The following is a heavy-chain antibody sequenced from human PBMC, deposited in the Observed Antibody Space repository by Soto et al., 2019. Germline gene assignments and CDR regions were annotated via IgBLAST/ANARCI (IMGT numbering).Heavy chain of an antibody. CDR3: ARSYDILTGYSGFDY. Sequence: EVQLVESGGGLVKPGGPLRPSFPASGFTFSRYTMNWVRRAPGKGLGWVSSISGSSSYIYYADSVKGRFTISRDNAKNSLYLQMNSLRAEDTAVYYCARSYDILTGYSGFDYWGQGTLVTVSS. CDR2: ISGSSSYI. CDR1: GFTFSRYT. V-gene: IGHV3-21*01. D-gene: IGHD3-9*01. J-gene: IGHJ4*02.